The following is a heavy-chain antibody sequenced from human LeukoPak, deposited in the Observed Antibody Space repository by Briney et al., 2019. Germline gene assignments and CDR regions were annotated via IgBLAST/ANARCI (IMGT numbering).Heavy chain of an antibody. CDR1: GGSISSCY. CDR3: AGHHPRNTVDF. CDR2: ISDIGSI. V-gene: IGHV4-59*08. Sequence: SETLSPTCTVSGGSISSCYWSWIRQPPGKGLEWIAYISDIGSINYNPSLKSRVTISLDTSKNQFSLKLSSVTAADTAVYYCAGHHPRNTVDFWGQGTLVTVSS. D-gene: IGHD2-8*02. J-gene: IGHJ4*02.